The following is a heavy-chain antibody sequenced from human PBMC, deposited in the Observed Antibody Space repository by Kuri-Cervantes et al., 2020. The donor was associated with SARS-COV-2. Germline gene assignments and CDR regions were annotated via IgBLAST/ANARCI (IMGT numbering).Heavy chain of an antibody. CDR3: AKDESAWEWYYYYYMDV. CDR1: GFTFSSYA. D-gene: IGHD1-26*01. Sequence: GESLKISCAASGFTFSSYAMHWVRQAPGKGLEWVAVITYDGSNKYYADSVKGRFTISRDNSKNTLYLQMNSLRAEDTAVYYCAKDESAWEWYYYYYMDVWSKGTTVTVSS. CDR2: ITYDGSNK. V-gene: IGHV3-30-3*01. J-gene: IGHJ6*03.